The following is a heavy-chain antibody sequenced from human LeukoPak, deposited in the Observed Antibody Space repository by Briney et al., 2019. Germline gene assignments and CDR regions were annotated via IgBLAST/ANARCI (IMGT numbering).Heavy chain of an antibody. J-gene: IGHJ4*02. Sequence: GGSLRLSCAASGFTFSSYGMHWIRQAPGKGLEWVSYISSSGSTIYYADSVKGRFTISRDNAKNSLYLQMNSLRAEDTAVYYCARFGTGSYYIVIDHWGQGTLVTVSS. CDR1: GFTFSSYG. D-gene: IGHD1-26*01. V-gene: IGHV3-48*04. CDR2: ISSSGSTI. CDR3: ARFGTGSYYIVIDH.